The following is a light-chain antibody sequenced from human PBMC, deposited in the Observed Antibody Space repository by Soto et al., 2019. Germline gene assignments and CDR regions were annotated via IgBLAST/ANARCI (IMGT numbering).Light chain of an antibody. CDR2: DVG. Sequence: QSALPQPASVSGSPGQSITIACTGTSSDVGGYNSVSWYQHHPGKAPTLILYDVGDRPSGVSYRFSGSKSGNTASLTISGVQDADEADYFCSSYSSSMTNVFGSRTKLTVL. CDR1: SSDVGGYNS. V-gene: IGLV2-14*03. J-gene: IGLJ1*01. CDR3: SSYSSSMTNV.